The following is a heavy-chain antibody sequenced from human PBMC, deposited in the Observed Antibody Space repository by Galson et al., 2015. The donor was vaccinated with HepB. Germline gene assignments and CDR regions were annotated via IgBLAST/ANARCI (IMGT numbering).Heavy chain of an antibody. J-gene: IGHJ6*02. CDR3: ARDPPRLYSSSWLYYYYYGMDV. CDR1: GFTFSSYS. Sequence: SLRLSCAASGFTFSSYSMNWVRQAPGKGLEWVSYISSSSSTIYYADSVKGRFTISRDNAKNSLYLQMNSLRAEDTAVYYCARDPPRLYSSSWLYYYYYGMDVWGQGTTVTVSS. V-gene: IGHV3-48*01. CDR2: ISSSSSTI. D-gene: IGHD6-13*01.